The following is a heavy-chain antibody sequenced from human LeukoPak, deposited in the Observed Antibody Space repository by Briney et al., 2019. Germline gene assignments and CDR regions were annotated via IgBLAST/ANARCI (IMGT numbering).Heavy chain of an antibody. CDR1: EYTFTSSD. D-gene: IGHD6-25*01. J-gene: IGHJ4*02. CDR3: VTDPGSAIDY. V-gene: IGHV1-8*01. CDR2: MNPNSGNT. Sequence: GASVKVSCKASEYTFTSSDINWLRQATGQGLEWMGWMNPNSGNTGYAQKFQGRVTMTRNTSVSTAYMELSSLRFEDTAVYYCVTDPGSAIDYWGQGTLVTVSS.